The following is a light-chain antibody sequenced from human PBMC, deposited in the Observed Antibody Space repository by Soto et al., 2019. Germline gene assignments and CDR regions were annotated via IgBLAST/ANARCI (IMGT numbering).Light chain of an antibody. V-gene: IGKV2-28*01. CDR1: QSHLHSNGYNY. CDR2: LGS. CDR3: MQALQSPYT. Sequence: DIVMTQSPLSLPVTPGEPASISCRSSQSHLHSNGYNYLDWYLQKPGQSPQLLISLGSNRASGVPARFSGSGSATDFTLNIARVEAEDFGVYYCMQALQSPYTFGQGTKLEIK. J-gene: IGKJ2*01.